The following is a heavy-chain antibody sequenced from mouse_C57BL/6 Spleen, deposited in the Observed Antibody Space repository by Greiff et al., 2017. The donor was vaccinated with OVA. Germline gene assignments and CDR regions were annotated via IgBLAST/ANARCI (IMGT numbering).Heavy chain of an antibody. D-gene: IGHD1-1*01. CDR3: ATRSKEGAMDY. CDR1: GYAFSSYW. Sequence: VQLQQSGAELVKPGASVKISCKASGYAFSSYWMNWVKQRPGKGLEWIGQIYPGAGDTNYNGKFKGKATLTADKSSSTAYMQLSSLTSEDSAVYFCATRSKEGAMDYWGQGTSVTVSS. V-gene: IGHV1-80*01. J-gene: IGHJ4*01. CDR2: IYPGAGDT.